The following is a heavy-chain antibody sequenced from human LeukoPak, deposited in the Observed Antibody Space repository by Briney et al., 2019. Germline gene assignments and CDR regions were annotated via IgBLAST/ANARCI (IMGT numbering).Heavy chain of an antibody. V-gene: IGHV3-11*01. CDR2: TSSSGGTI. J-gene: IGHJ5*02. D-gene: IGHD3-10*01. Sequence: GGSLRLSCAASGFTFSDYYMSWIRQAPGKGLEWVSYTSSSGGTIYYADSVKGRFTISRDNAKNSLYLQMNSLRAEDTAVYYCAKGMVRGVINWFDPWGQGTLVTVSS. CDR3: AKGMVRGVINWFDP. CDR1: GFTFSDYY.